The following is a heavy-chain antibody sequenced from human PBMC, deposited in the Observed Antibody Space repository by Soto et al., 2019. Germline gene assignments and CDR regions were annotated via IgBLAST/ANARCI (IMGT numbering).Heavy chain of an antibody. J-gene: IGHJ5*02. Sequence: RASVKVSCKASGHTFTTYYMHWVRQAPGQGLDWMGIINFNGGSTTYAQQFQGRVTMTRDTSTSTVYMELSSLRSEDTAVYFCARGIKYGAYSRWFDPWGQGTLVTVSS. CDR1: GHTFTTYY. D-gene: IGHD4-17*01. V-gene: IGHV1-46*01. CDR3: ARGIKYGAYSRWFDP. CDR2: INFNGGST.